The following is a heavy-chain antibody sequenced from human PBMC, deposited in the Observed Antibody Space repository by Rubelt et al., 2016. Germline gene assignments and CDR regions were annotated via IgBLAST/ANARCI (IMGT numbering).Heavy chain of an antibody. V-gene: IGHV1-69*13. CDR3: AREFHCTNGVCKVENY. D-gene: IGHD2-8*01. J-gene: IGHJ4*02. Sequence: EVKKPGASVKVSCKASGGTFSSYAISWVRQAPGQGLEWMGGIIPIFGTANYAQKFQGRVTITADESTSTAYMELSSLRSEDTAVYYCAREFHCTNGVCKVENYWGQGTLVTVSS. CDR2: IIPIFGTA. CDR1: GGTFSSYA.